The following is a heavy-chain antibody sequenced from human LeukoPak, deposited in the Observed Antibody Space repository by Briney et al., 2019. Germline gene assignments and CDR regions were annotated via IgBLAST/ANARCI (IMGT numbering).Heavy chain of an antibody. CDR1: GYTFTSYT. V-gene: IGHV7-4-1*02. CDR2: INTNTGNP. D-gene: IGHD3-3*01. CDR3: ARAPPLDFWSGYFGFDY. Sequence: ASVKVSCKASGYTFTSYTINWVRQAPGQGLEWMGWINTNTGNPTYAQGFTGRFVFSLDTSVSTAYLQISSLKAEDTAVYYCARAPPLDFWSGYFGFDYWGQGTLVTVSS. J-gene: IGHJ4*02.